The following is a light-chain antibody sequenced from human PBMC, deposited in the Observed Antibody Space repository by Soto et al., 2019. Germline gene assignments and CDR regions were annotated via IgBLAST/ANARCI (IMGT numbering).Light chain of an antibody. CDR1: QGIGVY. CDR3: QKYNSAPLT. J-gene: IGKJ4*01. CDR2: AAS. V-gene: IGKV1-27*01. Sequence: DIQMTQSPSSLSASLGDRVAITCRASQGIGVYLAWFQQKPGNVPRLLIYAASTLQSGVPSRFSGSGSGTDFTLTISSLQPEDVATYYCQKYNSAPLTFGGGTKVEIK.